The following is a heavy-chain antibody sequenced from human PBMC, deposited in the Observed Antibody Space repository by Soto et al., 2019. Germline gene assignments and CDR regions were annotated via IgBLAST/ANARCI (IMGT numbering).Heavy chain of an antibody. J-gene: IGHJ5*02. CDR3: ARGGYCSGGSCAGWFDP. V-gene: IGHV4-34*01. Sequence: SETLSLTCAVYGGSFSGYYWSWIRQPPGKGLEWIGEINHSGSTNYNPSLKSRVTISVDTSKDQFSLKLSSVTAADTAVYYCARGGYCSGGSCAGWFDPWGQGTLVTVSS. CDR2: INHSGST. CDR1: GGSFSGYY. D-gene: IGHD2-15*01.